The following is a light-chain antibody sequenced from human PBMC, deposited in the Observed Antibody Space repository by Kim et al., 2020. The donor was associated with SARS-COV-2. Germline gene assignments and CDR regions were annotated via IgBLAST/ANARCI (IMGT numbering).Light chain of an antibody. Sequence: SVGDRVTIACRASQSIGTRLNWYHQRPWKAPKLLIYAASILQSGVPSRFTGTGSGTDFTLTISSLQPEDFATYYCQQSYSTPWLTFGGGTKVDIK. CDR2: AAS. J-gene: IGKJ4*01. V-gene: IGKV1-39*01. CDR3: QQSYSTPWLT. CDR1: QSIGTR.